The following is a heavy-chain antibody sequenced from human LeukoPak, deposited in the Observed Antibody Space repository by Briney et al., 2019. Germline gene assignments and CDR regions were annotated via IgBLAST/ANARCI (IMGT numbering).Heavy chain of an antibody. CDR2: IYYSGST. Sequence: SETLSLTCTVSGGSISSYYWSWIRQPPGKGLEWIGYIYYSGSTNYNPSLKSRVTISVDTSKNQFSLKLSSVTAADTAVYYCASGTVTNFDYWGQGALVTVSS. CDR3: ASGTVTNFDY. J-gene: IGHJ4*02. D-gene: IGHD4-17*01. V-gene: IGHV4-59*01. CDR1: GGSISSYY.